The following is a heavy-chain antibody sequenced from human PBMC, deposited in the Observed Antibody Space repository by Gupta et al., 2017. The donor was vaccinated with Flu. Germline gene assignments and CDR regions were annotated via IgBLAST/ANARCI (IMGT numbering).Heavy chain of an antibody. CDR1: GGTFSSYA. CDR2: IIPIFGTA. V-gene: IGHV1-69*01. J-gene: IGHJ6*02. CDR3: ARGSSGSIAARPVNYYYYGMDV. Sequence: QVQLVQSGAEVKKPGSSVKVSCKASGGTFSSYAISWVRQAPGQGLEWMGGIIPIFGTANYAQKCQGRVTITADESTSTAYMELSSLRSEDTAVYYCARGSSGSIAARPVNYYYYGMDVWGQGTTGTVSS. D-gene: IGHD6-6*01.